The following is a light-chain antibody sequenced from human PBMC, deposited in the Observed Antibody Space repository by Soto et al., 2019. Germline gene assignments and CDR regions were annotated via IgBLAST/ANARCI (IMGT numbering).Light chain of an antibody. V-gene: IGKV3-15*01. CDR3: QKYNNWPPYT. CDR1: QSVGSS. J-gene: IGKJ2*01. CDR2: GAS. Sequence: EIVLTQSPATLSVSPGERATLSCGASQSVGSSLAWYQQKPGQAPRLLIYGASIRATGIPDRFSGSGSGSAFTLTISTLQSEDFAVYYCQKYNNWPPYTFGQGTKVDIK.